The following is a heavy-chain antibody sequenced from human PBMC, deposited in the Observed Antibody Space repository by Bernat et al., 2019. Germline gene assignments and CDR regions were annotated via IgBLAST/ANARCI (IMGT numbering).Heavy chain of an antibody. D-gene: IGHD1-26*01. V-gene: IGHV3-33*01. CDR3: ARVEWELDQGLDY. CDR1: GFTFSSYG. Sequence: QVQLVESGGGVVQPGRSLRLSCAASGFTFSSYGMHWVRQAPGKGLEWVAVIWYDGSNKYYADSVKGRFTISRDNSKNKLYLQMNSLRAEDTAVYYCARVEWELDQGLDYWGQGTLVTVSS. J-gene: IGHJ4*02. CDR2: IWYDGSNK.